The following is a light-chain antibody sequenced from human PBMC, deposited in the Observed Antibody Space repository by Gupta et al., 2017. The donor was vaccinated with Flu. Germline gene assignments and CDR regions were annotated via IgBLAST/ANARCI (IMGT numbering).Light chain of an antibody. CDR3: AAWDDTLNGL. V-gene: IGLV1-44*01. Sequence: QSVLTQPPSASGTPGQRVNIPCSGSSSNIGSNPVNWYQQLPGAAPKLLIYGTDQRPSGVPDRFSGSKSGTSASLAISGLQSEDEADYYCAAWDDTLNGLFGGGTKLTVL. CDR1: SSNIGSNP. J-gene: IGLJ3*02. CDR2: GTD.